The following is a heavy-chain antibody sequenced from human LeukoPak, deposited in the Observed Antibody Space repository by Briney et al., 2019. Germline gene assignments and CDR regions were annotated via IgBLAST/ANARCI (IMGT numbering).Heavy chain of an antibody. J-gene: IGHJ4*02. CDR2: IYYSGST. Sequence: SETLSLTCTVSGGSISSSSYYWGWIRQPPGKGLEWIGSIYYSGSTYYNPSLKSRVTISVDTPKNQFSLKLSSVTAADTAVYYCARRSYVVVPAAIGGYFDYWGQGTLVTVSS. CDR3: ARRSYVVVPAAIGGYFDY. V-gene: IGHV4-39*01. CDR1: GGSISSSSYY. D-gene: IGHD2-2*01.